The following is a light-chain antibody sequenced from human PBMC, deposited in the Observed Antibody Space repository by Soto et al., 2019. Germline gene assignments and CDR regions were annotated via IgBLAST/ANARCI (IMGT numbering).Light chain of an antibody. Sequence: QSVLTQPASVSGSPGQSITISCTGTSSDVGGYKYVSWYQQHPGKAPKLMIYDVSDRPSGVSNRFSASKSGNTASLTISGLQAEDEADYYCSSYTSISTLVVFGGGTKLTVL. J-gene: IGLJ2*01. CDR2: DVS. CDR3: SSYTSISTLVV. V-gene: IGLV2-14*03. CDR1: SSDVGGYKY.